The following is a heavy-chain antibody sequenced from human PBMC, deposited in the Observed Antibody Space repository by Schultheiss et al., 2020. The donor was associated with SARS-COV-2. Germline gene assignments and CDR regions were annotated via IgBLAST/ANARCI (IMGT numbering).Heavy chain of an antibody. J-gene: IGHJ4*02. CDR2: IWHDGRNK. V-gene: IGHV3-33*01. Sequence: GGSLRLSCVASGFTFSNYGMKWVRQAPGKGLEWVAVIWHDGRNKYYVDSVKGRFTIFRDNSKSTLYLQMNSLRAEDTAVYYCARFLYSSSSEPFDYWGQGTLVTVSS. D-gene: IGHD6-6*01. CDR1: GFTFSNYG. CDR3: ARFLYSSSSEPFDY.